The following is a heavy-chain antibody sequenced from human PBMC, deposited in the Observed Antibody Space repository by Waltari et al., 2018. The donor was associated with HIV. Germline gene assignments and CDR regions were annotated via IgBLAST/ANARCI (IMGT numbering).Heavy chain of an antibody. J-gene: IGHJ4*02. V-gene: IGHV3-15*01. CDR2: IKGKTDAGTR. CDR3: AAGTGRSDFDY. D-gene: IGHD7-27*01. Sequence: EEQLVESGGGWVEPGGSLRRSCAAAGFTFADAWMNWVRQAPGKGLEWVARIKGKTDAGTRDFAAPVKGRFSISRNYLKNTVDLQMNNMKTEDTALYYCAAGTGRSDFDYWGQGTLVTVSS. CDR1: GFTFADAW.